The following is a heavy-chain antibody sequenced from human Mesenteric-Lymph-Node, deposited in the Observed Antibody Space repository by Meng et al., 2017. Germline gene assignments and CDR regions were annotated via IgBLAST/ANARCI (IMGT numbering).Heavy chain of an antibody. V-gene: IGHV5-51*01. CDR3: ARRTTVVTPDYYYGMDV. CDR1: GYSFTSYW. Sequence: GESLKISCKGSGYSFTSYWIGWVRQMPGKGLEWMGIIYPGDSDTRYSPSFQSQVTISADKSISTAYLQWSSLKASDTAMYYCARRTTVVTPDYYYGMDVWGQGTTVTVSS. D-gene: IGHD4-23*01. CDR2: IYPGDSDT. J-gene: IGHJ6*02.